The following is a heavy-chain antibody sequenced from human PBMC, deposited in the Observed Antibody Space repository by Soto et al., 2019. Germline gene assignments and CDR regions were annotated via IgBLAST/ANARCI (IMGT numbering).Heavy chain of an antibody. J-gene: IGHJ4*02. V-gene: IGHV4-30-4*01. CDR1: VASINSGDYY. CDR3: ARILMNYYRLDY. D-gene: IGHD3-10*01. Sequence: LXLTCTVSVASINSGDYYWSWIRQPPGKGLEWIGHIYYSGSTYYNPSLKSRAGISVDSSKSQVSLKLTSVTAADTAVYLCARILMNYYRLDYWGQGALVTVSS. CDR2: IYYSGST.